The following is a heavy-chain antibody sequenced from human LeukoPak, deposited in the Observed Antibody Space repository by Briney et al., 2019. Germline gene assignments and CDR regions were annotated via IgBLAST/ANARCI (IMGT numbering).Heavy chain of an antibody. CDR3: ARKFSSGWYVWFDP. D-gene: IGHD6-19*01. Sequence: ASVKVSCKASGGTFSSYAISWVRQAPGQGLEWMGWNNTNTGNPTYAQGFTGRFVFSLDTSVSTAYLQISSLKAEDTAVYYCARKFSSGWYVWFDPWGQGTLVTVSS. J-gene: IGHJ5*02. V-gene: IGHV7-4-1*02. CDR1: GGTFSSYA. CDR2: NNTNTGNP.